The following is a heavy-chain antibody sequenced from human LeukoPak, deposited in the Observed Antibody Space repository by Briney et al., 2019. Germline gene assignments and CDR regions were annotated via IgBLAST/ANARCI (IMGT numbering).Heavy chain of an antibody. V-gene: IGHV5-51*01. CDR1: GYSFTSYW. CDR3: ARQKVYLVASSSYAMDV. J-gene: IGHJ6*02. Sequence: GESLKISCKGSGYSFTSYWICWVRQLPGKGLEWMGIIYPGDSDTRYSPSLQGQVTISADKSISTAYLQWSSLKASDTAMYYCARQKVYLVASSSYAMDVWGQGTTVTVSS. D-gene: IGHD2/OR15-2a*01. CDR2: IYPGDSDT.